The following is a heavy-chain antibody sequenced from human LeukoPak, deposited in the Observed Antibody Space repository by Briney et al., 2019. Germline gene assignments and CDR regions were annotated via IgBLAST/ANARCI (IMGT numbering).Heavy chain of an antibody. D-gene: IGHD3-10*01. Sequence: SETLSLTCTVSGGSISSYYWSWIRQPPGKGLEWIGYIYYSGSTNYNPSLKSRVTISVDTSKNQFSLKLSSVTAADTAVYYCARTYGSGSYYYYYYVDVWGKGTTVTVSS. CDR2: IYYSGST. V-gene: IGHV4-59*01. CDR3: ARTYGSGSYYYYYYVDV. J-gene: IGHJ6*03. CDR1: GGSISSYY.